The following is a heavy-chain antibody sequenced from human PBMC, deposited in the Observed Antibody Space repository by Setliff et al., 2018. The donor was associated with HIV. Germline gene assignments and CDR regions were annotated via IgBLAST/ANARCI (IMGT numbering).Heavy chain of an antibody. D-gene: IGHD3-3*01. CDR2: VHYSGST. CDR3: ASEKKAWSVSDSFYEY. Sequence: PSETLSLTCTVSGLSMSYNYWTWIRQSPGEGLEWIGYVHYSGSTRYNPSLKSRVTISVDTSKKKFSLKLTSMTATDTAVYYCASEKKAWSVSDSFYEYWGQGVPVTVS. J-gene: IGHJ4*02. V-gene: IGHV4-59*01. CDR1: GLSMSYNY.